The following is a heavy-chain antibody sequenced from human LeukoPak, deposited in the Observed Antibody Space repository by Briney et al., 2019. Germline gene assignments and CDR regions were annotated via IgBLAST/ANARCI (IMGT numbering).Heavy chain of an antibody. Sequence: GGSLRLSCVATGFIFSNFDMHWVRQAPGKGLEWVAFIRNDGTIKYYADSVRGRFTISRDNSKNTLYVQMSSLRGEDTAVYYCAREGPTSKYCNPSTCAYSDSWGQGTLVTVSS. V-gene: IGHV3-30*02. CDR3: AREGPTSKYCNPSTCAYSDS. CDR2: IRNDGTIK. CDR1: GFIFSNFD. D-gene: IGHD2/OR15-2a*01. J-gene: IGHJ4*02.